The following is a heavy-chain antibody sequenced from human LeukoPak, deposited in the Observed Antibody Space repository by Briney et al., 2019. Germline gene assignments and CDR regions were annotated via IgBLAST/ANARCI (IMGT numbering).Heavy chain of an antibody. CDR3: ARDQPRQGFWSGYYYMDV. Sequence: GVSLRLSCAASGFTFSIYCMSWVRQAPGKGLEGVANIKQDGSEKYYVDSVKGRFIISRDNAKNSLYLQMNSLRAEDTAVYYCARDQPRQGFWSGYYYMDVWGKGTTVTVSS. V-gene: IGHV3-7*01. CDR1: GFTFSIYC. CDR2: IKQDGSEK. J-gene: IGHJ6*03. D-gene: IGHD3-3*01.